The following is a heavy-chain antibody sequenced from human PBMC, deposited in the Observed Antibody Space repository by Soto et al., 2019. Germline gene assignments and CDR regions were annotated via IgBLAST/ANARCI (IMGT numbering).Heavy chain of an antibody. CDR2: ITGSGGST. J-gene: IGHJ4*02. Sequence: EVQLLESGGGLVQSGGSLRVSCAASGFTFSSHAMSWVRQAPGKGLEWVSGITGSGGSTYYADSAKGRFTISRDNSKNTAYLQMNSLRAEDTAVYYCAKDLKIQLWGGFDQWGQGSLVTVSS. V-gene: IGHV3-23*01. CDR1: GFTFSSHA. CDR3: AKDLKIQLWGGFDQ. D-gene: IGHD1-1*01.